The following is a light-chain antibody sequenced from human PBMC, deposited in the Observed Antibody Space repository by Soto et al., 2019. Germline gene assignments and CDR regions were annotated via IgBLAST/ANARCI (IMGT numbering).Light chain of an antibody. V-gene: IGKV1-39*01. CDR2: AAS. CDR3: QQSYSTPPIT. CDR1: QSISSY. J-gene: IGKJ5*01. Sequence: DIKMTQSPSSLSASVRDRVTITCRASQSISSYVNWYQQKPGKAPKLLIYAASSLQSGVPSRFSGSGSGTDFTLTISSLQPEDFATYYCQQSYSTPPITFGQGTRLEIK.